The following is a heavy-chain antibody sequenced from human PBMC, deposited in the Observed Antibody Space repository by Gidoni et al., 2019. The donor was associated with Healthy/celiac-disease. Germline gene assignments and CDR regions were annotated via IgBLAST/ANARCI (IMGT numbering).Heavy chain of an antibody. D-gene: IGHD6-13*01. CDR1: GFTFSSYA. J-gene: IGHJ4*02. CDR3: ARGAYSSSWYFH. CDR2: ISYDGSNK. V-gene: IGHV3-30-3*01. Sequence: QVQLVESGGGVVQPGRSLRLSCAASGFTFSSYAMHWVRQAPGKGLEWVAVISYDGSNKYYADSVKGRFTISRDNSKNMLYLQMNSLRAEDTAVYYCARGAYSSSWYFHWGQGTLVTVSS.